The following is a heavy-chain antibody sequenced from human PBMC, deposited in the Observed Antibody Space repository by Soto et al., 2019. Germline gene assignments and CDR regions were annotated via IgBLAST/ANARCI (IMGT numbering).Heavy chain of an antibody. CDR2: IYYSGST. J-gene: IGHJ5*02. V-gene: IGHV4-59*01. CDR3: ARDRQRSFDP. CDR1: GGSISSYY. D-gene: IGHD6-25*01. Sequence: LSLTCTVSGGSISSYYWSWIRQPPGKGLEWIGYIYYSGSTNYNPSLKSRVTISVDTSKNQFSLKLSSVTAADTAVYYCARDRQRSFDPWGQGTLVTVSS.